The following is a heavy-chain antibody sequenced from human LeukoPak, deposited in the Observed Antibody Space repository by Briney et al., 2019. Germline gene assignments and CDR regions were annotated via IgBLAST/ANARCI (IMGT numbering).Heavy chain of an antibody. CDR1: GFTFSSYA. D-gene: IGHD4-17*01. Sequence: GGSLSLSFAASGFTFSSYAMSWFGQAPGKGLKWVSAIRGSGGSTYYADSVKGRFTISRDNSKNTLYLQMNSLRAEDTAVYYCASSRVPRPTVTPDWYFDYWGQGTLVTVSS. CDR2: IRGSGGST. V-gene: IGHV3-23*01. J-gene: IGHJ4*02. CDR3: ASSRVPRPTVTPDWYFDY.